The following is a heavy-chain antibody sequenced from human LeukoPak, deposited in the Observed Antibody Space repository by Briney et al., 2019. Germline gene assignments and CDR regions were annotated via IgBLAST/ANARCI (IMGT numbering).Heavy chain of an antibody. Sequence: KSSETLSLTCTVSGGSISSSSYHWGWIRQPPGKGLEWIGSIYYSGSTYYNPSPKSRVTISVDRSKNQFSLKLSSVTAADTAVYYCARDLGPHSSRDRGWFDPWGQGTLVTVSS. CDR1: GGSISSSSYH. D-gene: IGHD6-13*01. CDR3: ARDLGPHSSRDRGWFDP. V-gene: IGHV4-39*07. J-gene: IGHJ5*02. CDR2: IYYSGST.